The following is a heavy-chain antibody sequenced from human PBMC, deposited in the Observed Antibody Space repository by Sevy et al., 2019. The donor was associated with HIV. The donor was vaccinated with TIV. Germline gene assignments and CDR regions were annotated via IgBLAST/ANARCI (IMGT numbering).Heavy chain of an antibody. CDR1: GFTFSSYA. J-gene: IGHJ5*02. CDR3: ARDPENIVVVPAAIGGGRFDP. V-gene: IGHV3-30*04. CDR2: ISYDGSNK. Sequence: GGSLRLSCAASGFTFSSYAMHWVRQAPGKGLEWVAVISYDGSNKYDADSVKGRFTISRDNSKNTLYLQMNSLRAEDTAVYYCARDPENIVVVPAAIGGGRFDPWGQGTLVTVSS. D-gene: IGHD2-2*01.